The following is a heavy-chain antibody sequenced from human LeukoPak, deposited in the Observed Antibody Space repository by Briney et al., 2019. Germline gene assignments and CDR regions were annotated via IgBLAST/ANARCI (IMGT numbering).Heavy chain of an antibody. CDR3: ARDLYGDYAFDL. V-gene: IGHV3-21*06. J-gene: IGHJ3*01. Sequence: GGSLRLSCAAPGFTFSTYSMNWVRQAPGKGLEWVSSISSSGSSIYYAGPVHGRFTISRDNAESSLSLHMNSLREDDTAVYFCARDLYGDYAFDLWGQGTMVTVSS. CDR1: GFTFSTYS. D-gene: IGHD4-17*01. CDR2: ISSSGSSI.